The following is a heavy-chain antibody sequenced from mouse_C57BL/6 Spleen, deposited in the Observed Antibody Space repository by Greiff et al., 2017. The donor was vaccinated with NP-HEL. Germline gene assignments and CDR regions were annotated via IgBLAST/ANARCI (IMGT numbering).Heavy chain of an antibody. CDR2: IYPRDGST. CDR1: GYTFTDHT. CDR3: ARGGTYYSNFFAY. V-gene: IGHV1-78*01. J-gene: IGHJ3*01. Sequence: VQGVESDAELVKPGASVKISCKVSGYTFTDHTIHWMKQRPEQGLEWIGYIYPRDGSTKYNEKFKGKATLTADKSSSTAYMQLNSLTSEDSAVYFCARGGTYYSNFFAYWGQGTLVTVSA. D-gene: IGHD2-5*01.